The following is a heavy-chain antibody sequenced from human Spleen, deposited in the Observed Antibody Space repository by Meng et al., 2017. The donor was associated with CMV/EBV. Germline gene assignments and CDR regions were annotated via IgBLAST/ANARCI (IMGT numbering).Heavy chain of an antibody. Sequence: QPRESGPGLVKPSETLSLTCTVSGGSNSSSSYYWGWIRQPPGKGLEWIGSIYYSGSTYYNPSLKSRVTISVDTSKNQFSLKLSSVTAADTAVYYCASVGGGRYTAMVMGPGGYLDYWGQGTLVTASS. CDR2: IYYSGST. CDR1: GGSNSSSSYY. V-gene: IGHV4-39*07. J-gene: IGHJ4*02. CDR3: ASVGGGRYTAMVMGPGGYLDY. D-gene: IGHD5-18*01.